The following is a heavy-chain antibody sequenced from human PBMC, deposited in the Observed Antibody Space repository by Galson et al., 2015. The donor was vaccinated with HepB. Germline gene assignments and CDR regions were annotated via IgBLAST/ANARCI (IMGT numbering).Heavy chain of an antibody. J-gene: IGHJ4*02. CDR2: IKSKSDGETT. CDR1: GFTFSYTW. V-gene: IGHV3-15*01. D-gene: IGHD1-1*01. Sequence: SLRLSCAASGFTFSYTWMSWVRQAPGKGLEWVGRIKSKSDGETTDYAGPVKGRFSISRADSKNTLYLQMESLKTEDTALYYCAKDVRRDLQQFDNWGQGTLVTVSS. CDR3: AKDVRRDLQQFDN.